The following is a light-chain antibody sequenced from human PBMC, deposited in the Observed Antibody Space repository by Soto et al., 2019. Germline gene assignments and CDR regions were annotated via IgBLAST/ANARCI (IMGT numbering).Light chain of an antibody. CDR3: QQYGNSPAT. CDR1: QSVSTY. Sequence: EIVLTQSPATLSLSPGERSTLSFRASQSVSTYLAWYQQRPGQAPRLLIYDASYRATDIPPRFSGSGSGTDFTLTITRLEPEDFAVYYCQQYGNSPATFGPGTKVDI. CDR2: DAS. J-gene: IGKJ3*01. V-gene: IGKV3-11*01.